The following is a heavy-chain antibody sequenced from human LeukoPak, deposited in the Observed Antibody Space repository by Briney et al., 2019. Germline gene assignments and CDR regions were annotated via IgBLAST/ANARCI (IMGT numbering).Heavy chain of an antibody. CDR2: ICDGGSNK. D-gene: IGHD2-15*01. Sequence: GGSLTLSCAASGFTLSSFAMRWVRQAPGKGLEWVAGICDGGSNKSYADSVKGRFTISRDNSKNTLYLKMNSLRAEDTAVYYCARHLDSFDPWGQGTLVTVSS. V-gene: IGHV3-30*04. J-gene: IGHJ5*02. CDR3: ARHLDSFDP. CDR1: GFTLSSFA.